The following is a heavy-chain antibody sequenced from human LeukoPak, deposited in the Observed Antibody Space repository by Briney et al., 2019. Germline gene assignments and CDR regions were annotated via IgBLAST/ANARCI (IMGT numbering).Heavy chain of an antibody. V-gene: IGHV3-7*01. CDR1: GFIFRSHW. D-gene: IGHD1-1*01. Sequence: QPGGSLRLSCETSGFIFRSHWMTWVRQAPGKGLEWVANIKEDGSEKYYVDSVKGRFTISRDNAKNSLYLQMNSLRADDTAVYYCARMRYSDYWGQGTLVTVSS. CDR2: IKEDGSEK. CDR3: ARMRYSDY. J-gene: IGHJ4*02.